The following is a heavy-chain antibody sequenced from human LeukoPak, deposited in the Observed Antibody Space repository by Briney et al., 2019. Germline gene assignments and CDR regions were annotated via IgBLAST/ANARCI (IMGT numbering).Heavy chain of an antibody. CDR1: GGSISIYY. V-gene: IGHV4-59*01. CDR3: ARTRDGYNLDAFDI. CDR2: IYYSGST. D-gene: IGHD5-24*01. Sequence: SETLSLTCTVSGGSISIYYWSWIRQPPGKALEWIGYIYYSGSTNYNPSLKSRVTISVDTSKNQFSLSLSSVTAADTAVYYCARTRDGYNLDAFDIWGQGTMVTVSS. J-gene: IGHJ3*02.